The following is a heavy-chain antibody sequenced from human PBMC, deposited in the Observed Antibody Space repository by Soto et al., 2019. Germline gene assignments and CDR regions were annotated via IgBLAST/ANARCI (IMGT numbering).Heavy chain of an antibody. V-gene: IGHV3-15*01. Sequence: PGGSLRLSCAASGFTFSNAWMSWVRQAPGKGLEWVGRIKSKTDGGTTDYAAPVKGRFTISRDDSKNTLYLQMNSLKTEDTAVYYCTSHYYDSSANTQREYFDYWGQGTLVTVSS. J-gene: IGHJ4*02. CDR3: TSHYYDSSANTQREYFDY. CDR2: IKSKTDGGTT. CDR1: GFTFSNAW. D-gene: IGHD3-22*01.